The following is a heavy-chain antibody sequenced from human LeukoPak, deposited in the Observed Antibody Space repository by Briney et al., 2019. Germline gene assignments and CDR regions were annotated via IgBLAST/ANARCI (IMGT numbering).Heavy chain of an antibody. CDR3: ARDLKHTPYCSSTSCYGFYFDY. Sequence: ASVKVSCKASGYTFTSYGISWVRQAPGQGLEWMGWISAYNGNTNYVQKLQGRVTMTTDTSTSTAYMELRSLRSDDTAVYYCARDLKHTPYCSSTSCYGFYFDYWGQGTLVTVSS. D-gene: IGHD2-2*01. V-gene: IGHV1-18*04. CDR2: ISAYNGNT. CDR1: GYTFTSYG. J-gene: IGHJ4*02.